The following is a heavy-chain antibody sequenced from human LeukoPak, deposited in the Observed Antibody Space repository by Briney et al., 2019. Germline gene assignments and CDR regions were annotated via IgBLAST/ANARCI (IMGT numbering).Heavy chain of an antibody. Sequence: GGSLRLSCAASGFTFSSYSMNWVRQAPGKGLEWVSSISSSSYIYYADSVKGRFTISRDNAKNSLYLQMNSLRAEDTAVYYCAREVLWFGELTSNWFDPWGQGTLVTVSS. CDR1: GFTFSSYS. D-gene: IGHD3-10*01. CDR2: ISSSSYI. CDR3: AREVLWFGELTSNWFDP. J-gene: IGHJ5*02. V-gene: IGHV3-21*01.